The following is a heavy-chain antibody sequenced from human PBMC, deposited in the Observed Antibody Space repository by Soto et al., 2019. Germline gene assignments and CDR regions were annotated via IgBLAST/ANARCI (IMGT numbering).Heavy chain of an antibody. V-gene: IGHV3-30*18. CDR1: GFTFSSYG. CDR2: ISYDGSNK. J-gene: IGHJ6*02. Sequence: GGSLRLSCAASGFTFSSYGMHWVRQAPGKGLEWVAVISYDGSNKYYADSVKGRFTISRDSSKNTLYLQMNSLRAEDTAVYYCAKGVQLERRSLYFPAYYYGMDVWGQGTTVTVSS. CDR3: AKGVQLERRSLYFPAYYYGMDV. D-gene: IGHD1-1*01.